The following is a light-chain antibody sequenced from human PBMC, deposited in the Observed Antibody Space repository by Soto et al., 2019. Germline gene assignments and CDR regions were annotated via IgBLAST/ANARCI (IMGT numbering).Light chain of an antibody. CDR2: DNN. V-gene: IGLV1-51*01. J-gene: IGLJ2*01. CDR3: GAWDSRLRAVV. CDR1: SSNIGNNY. Sequence: QSVLTQPPSVSAAPGQKVTISCSGSSSNIGNNYVSWYQQLPGTAPKLLIYDNNKRPSRIPDRFSGYKSGTSSTLGITGLQTGDEADNYCGAWDSRLRAVVFGVGTKLTVL.